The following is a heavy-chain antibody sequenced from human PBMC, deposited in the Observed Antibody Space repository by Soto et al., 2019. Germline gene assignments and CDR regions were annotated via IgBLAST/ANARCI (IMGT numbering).Heavy chain of an antibody. CDR1: GGSISSSSYC. Sequence: QLQLQESGPGLVKPSETLSLTCSVSGGSISSSSYCWGWIRQPPGKGLEWIGSIYYSGSTYYNPSLKSRVTVTVDTSKNQFSLKLSSVTAADTAVYYCARHPSDFWFDPWGQGTLVNVSS. CDR2: IYYSGST. CDR3: ARHPSDFWFDP. D-gene: IGHD2-21*02. V-gene: IGHV4-39*01. J-gene: IGHJ5*02.